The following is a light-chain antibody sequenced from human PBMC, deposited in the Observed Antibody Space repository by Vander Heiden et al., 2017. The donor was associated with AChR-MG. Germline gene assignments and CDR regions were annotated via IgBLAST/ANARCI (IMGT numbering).Light chain of an antibody. V-gene: IGKV1-39*01. J-gene: IGKJ1*01. CDR3: QQTYITPRT. CDR1: QTIDTY. CDR2: GAS. Sequence: DIQMTQSPSSLAASVGDRVTITCRAGQTIDTYLNWYQQKPGKAPQLLIFGASTLLTGVPPRFSGSGSGTDFTLTISSLQPEDFATYYCQQTYITPRTFGPRTKVEL.